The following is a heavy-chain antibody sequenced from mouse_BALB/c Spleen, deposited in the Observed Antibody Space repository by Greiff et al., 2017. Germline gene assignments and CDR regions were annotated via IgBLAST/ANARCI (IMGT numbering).Heavy chain of an antibody. CDR3: ARDRVYDYEDAMDY. CDR1: GFSLTSYG. D-gene: IGHD2-4*01. CDR2: IWAGGST. Sequence: VKLVESGPGLVAPSQSLSITCTVSGFSLTSYGVHWVRQPPGKGLEWLGVIWAGGSTNYNSALMSRLSISKDNSKSQVFLKMNSLQTDDTAMYYCARDRVYDYEDAMDYWGQGTSVTVSS. V-gene: IGHV2-9*02. J-gene: IGHJ4*01.